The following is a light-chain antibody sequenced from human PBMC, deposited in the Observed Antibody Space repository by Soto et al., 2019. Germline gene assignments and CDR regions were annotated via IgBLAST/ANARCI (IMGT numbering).Light chain of an antibody. J-gene: IGLJ2*01. Sequence: QSALTQPASVSGSPGQSITISCTRTSSDVGSYNYVSWYQQHPGKAPKLMIYEVSNWPSGVSTRFSGSKSGNTASLTISGLQAEDEANYYCSSSTSSSSLVLFGGGTKLTVL. CDR2: EVS. CDR1: SSDVGSYNY. V-gene: IGLV2-14*01. CDR3: SSSTSSSSLVL.